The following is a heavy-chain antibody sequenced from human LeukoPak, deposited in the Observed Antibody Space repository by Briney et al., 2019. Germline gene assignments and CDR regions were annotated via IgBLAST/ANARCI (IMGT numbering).Heavy chain of an antibody. D-gene: IGHD1-26*01. Sequence: GESLKISCKGSGYSFTSYWIGWVRQMPGKGLEWMGIIYPGDSDTKYSPSFQGQVTISADKSTSTAHLQWSSLKASDTAMYYCARRRSGSNYPDIPLDYWGQGTLVTVSS. CDR2: IYPGDSDT. J-gene: IGHJ4*02. CDR3: ARRRSGSNYPDIPLDY. CDR1: GYSFTSYW. V-gene: IGHV5-51*01.